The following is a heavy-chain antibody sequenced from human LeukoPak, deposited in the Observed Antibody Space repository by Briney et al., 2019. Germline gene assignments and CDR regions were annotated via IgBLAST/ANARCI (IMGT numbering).Heavy chain of an antibody. CDR2: ISGSGGST. J-gene: IGHJ4*02. D-gene: IGHD5-18*01. Sequence: GGSLRLSCAASGFPFSSHVLSWVRQAPGKGLEWVSAISGSGGSTYYADSVKGRFTISRDNSKNTLYLQMNSLRAEDTAVYYCAKFLGYSYGGFDYWGQGTLVTVSS. CDR1: GFPFSSHV. V-gene: IGHV3-23*01. CDR3: AKFLGYSYGGFDY.